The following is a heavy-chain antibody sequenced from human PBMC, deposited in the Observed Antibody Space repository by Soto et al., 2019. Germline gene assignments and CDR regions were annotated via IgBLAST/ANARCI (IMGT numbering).Heavy chain of an antibody. CDR1: GYSFTSYW. D-gene: IGHD2-8*02. Sequence: EVRLVQSGAEVKKPGESLKISCKGSGYSFTSYWIGWVRQMPGKGLEWMGIIYPGDSDTRYSPSFQGQVTSSADKSISTAFMQCIRLQVPGTAIYYCVTSRKLEVKKVYDAFDIWGQGTMVTVSS. J-gene: IGHJ3*02. CDR2: IYPGDSDT. V-gene: IGHV5-51*03. CDR3: VTSRKLEVKKVYDAFDI.